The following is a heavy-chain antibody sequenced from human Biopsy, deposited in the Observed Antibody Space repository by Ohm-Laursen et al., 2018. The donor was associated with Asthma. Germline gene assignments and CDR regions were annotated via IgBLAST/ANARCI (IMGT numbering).Heavy chain of an antibody. CDR2: INGKSNSI. J-gene: IGHJ4*02. Sequence: SLRLSSAASGFTFSDYYMSWIRQAPGKGLEWISYINGKSNSIEYADSVKGRFTISGDNAKNSLYLQMNSLRAEDTAVYYCARDSYSSGLYDDFESWGQGTLVTVSS. CDR3: ARDSYSSGLYDDFES. D-gene: IGHD6-19*01. CDR1: GFTFSDYY. V-gene: IGHV3-11*01.